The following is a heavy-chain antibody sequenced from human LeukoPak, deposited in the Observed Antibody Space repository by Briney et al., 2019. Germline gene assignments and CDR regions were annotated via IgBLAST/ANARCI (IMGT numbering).Heavy chain of an antibody. D-gene: IGHD2-15*01. CDR2: IYPGDSDT. V-gene: IGHV5-51*01. CDR1: GYSFTSYW. Sequence: GESLKISCKGSGYSFTSYWIGWVRQMPGKGLEWMGIIYPGDSDTRYSPSFQGQVTISADKSISTAYLQWSSLKASDTAMYYCARRLADCSGGSCYGTRCYFDYWGQGTLVTVSS. J-gene: IGHJ4*02. CDR3: ARRLADCSGGSCYGTRCYFDY.